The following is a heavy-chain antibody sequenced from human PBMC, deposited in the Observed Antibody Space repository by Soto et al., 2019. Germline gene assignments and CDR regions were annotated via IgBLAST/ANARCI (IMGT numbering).Heavy chain of an antibody. CDR2: IYYSGST. V-gene: IGHV4-31*03. Sequence: PSETLSLTCTVSGGSISSGGYYWSWIRQHPGKGLEWIGYIYYSGSTYCNPSLKSRVTISVDTSKNQFSLKLSSVTAADTAVYYCAREIWFGELSYGMDVWGQGTTVTVSS. CDR1: GGSISSGGYY. D-gene: IGHD3-10*01. J-gene: IGHJ6*02. CDR3: AREIWFGELSYGMDV.